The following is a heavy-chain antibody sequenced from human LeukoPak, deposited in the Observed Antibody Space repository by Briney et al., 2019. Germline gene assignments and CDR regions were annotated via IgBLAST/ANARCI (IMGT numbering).Heavy chain of an antibody. CDR2: IHYSGKT. V-gene: IGHV4-39*07. CDR3: AREPPFLF. D-gene: IGHD2-21*01. J-gene: IGHJ4*02. CDR1: GGSISSSSYY. Sequence: SETLSLTCTVSGGSISSSSYYWGWIRQPPGKGPEWIVTIHYSGKTFYNPSLKSRVTISTDTSKNHFSLKLRSVTAADTAVYYCAREPPFLFGGRGTLVTVSS.